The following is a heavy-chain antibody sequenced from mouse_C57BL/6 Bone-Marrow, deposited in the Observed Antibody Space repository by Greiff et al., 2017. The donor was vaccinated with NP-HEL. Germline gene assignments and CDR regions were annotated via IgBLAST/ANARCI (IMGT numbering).Heavy chain of an antibody. Sequence: EVKLMESEGGLVQPGSSMKLSCTASGFTFSDYYMAWVRQVPEKGLEWVANINYDGSSTYYLDSLKSRFIISRDNAKNLLYLQMSSLKSEDTATYYCARDQGLAYYFDYWGQGTTLTVSS. J-gene: IGHJ2*01. V-gene: IGHV5-16*01. D-gene: IGHD3-2*02. CDR1: GFTFSDYY. CDR3: ARDQGLAYYFDY. CDR2: INYDGSST.